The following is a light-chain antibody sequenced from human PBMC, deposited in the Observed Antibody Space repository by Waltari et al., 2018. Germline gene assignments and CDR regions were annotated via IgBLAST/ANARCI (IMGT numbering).Light chain of an antibody. CDR2: TAT. CDR1: QDIRSS. J-gene: IGKJ3*01. Sequence: DIQMTQSPSSLSASVGDTVTITCRASQDIRSSLNWFQRKPGKPPKLLIYTATTLQSGVPSRFSGSASGTQFSLTISSLQPEDFATYFCLQHGAFPFTFGPGTKLDLK. V-gene: IGKV1-9*01. CDR3: LQHGAFPFT.